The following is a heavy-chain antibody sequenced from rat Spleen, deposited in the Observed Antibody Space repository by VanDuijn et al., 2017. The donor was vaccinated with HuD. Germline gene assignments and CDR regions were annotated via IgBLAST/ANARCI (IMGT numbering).Heavy chain of an antibody. CDR3: ARDPGLLRTIWGYCDY. D-gene: IGHD1-6*01. CDR1: GFSLTSYN. Sequence: QVQLKESGPGLVQPSQTLSLTCTVSGFSLTSYNVHWVRQPTGKGLEWMGVIWTGGSTDYNSALKSRLSISRDTSKSQVFLKMNSLQTEDTATYYCARDPGLLRTIWGYCDYWGQGVMVTVSS. CDR2: IWTGGST. J-gene: IGHJ2*01. V-gene: IGHV2-30*01.